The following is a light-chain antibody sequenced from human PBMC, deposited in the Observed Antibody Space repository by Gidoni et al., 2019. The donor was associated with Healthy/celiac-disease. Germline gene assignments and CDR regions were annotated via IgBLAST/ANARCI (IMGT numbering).Light chain of an antibody. V-gene: IGKV3D-11*01. CDR2: DAS. CDR3: QQRSNWHPA. Sequence: EIVLTPSPATLSLSPGDRATLSCRASQGVSSYLAWYQQKPGQAPRLLIYDASNRATGIPARFSGSGPGTDFTLTISSLEPEEFAVYYCQQRSNWHPAFGQGTRLEIK. J-gene: IGKJ5*01. CDR1: QGVSSY.